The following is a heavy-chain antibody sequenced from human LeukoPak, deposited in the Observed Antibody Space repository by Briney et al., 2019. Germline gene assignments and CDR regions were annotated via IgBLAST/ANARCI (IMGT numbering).Heavy chain of an antibody. D-gene: IGHD5-18*01. CDR2: ISYDGSNK. J-gene: IGHJ6*02. Sequence: PGGSLRLSCAASGFTFSSYAMHWVRQAPGKGLEWVAVISYDGSNKYYADSVKGRFTISRDNSKNTLYLQMNSLRAEDTAVYYCARGGFGYDYYYFYAMDVWGQGTTVTVSS. CDR3: ARGGFGYDYYYFYAMDV. CDR1: GFTFSSYA. V-gene: IGHV3-30*14.